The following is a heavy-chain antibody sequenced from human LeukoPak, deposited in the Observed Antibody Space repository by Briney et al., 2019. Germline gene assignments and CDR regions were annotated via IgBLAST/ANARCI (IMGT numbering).Heavy chain of an antibody. J-gene: IGHJ5*02. D-gene: IGHD2-2*01. CDR2: IWYDGSNK. CDR1: GFTFSSYG. V-gene: IGHV3-33*01. Sequence: GGSLRLSCAASGFTFSSYGIHWVRQAPGKGREWVAVIWYDGSNKYYADSVKGRFTIARDNSKNTLYLQMNSLRAEDTAVYYCARGVLGYCSSTSCSDWFDPWGQGTLVTVSS. CDR3: ARGVLGYCSSTSCSDWFDP.